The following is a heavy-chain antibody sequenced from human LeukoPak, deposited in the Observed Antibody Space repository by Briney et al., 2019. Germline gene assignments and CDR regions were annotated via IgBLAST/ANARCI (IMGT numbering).Heavy chain of an antibody. CDR1: GFTFSSYD. CDR3: ARGSYGDSTYYGMDV. Sequence: GGSLRLSCAASGFTFSSYDMHWVRQATGKGLEWVSAIGTAGDTYYPGSVKGRFTISRGNAKNSLYLQMNSLRAGDTAVYYCARGSYGDSTYYGMDVWGQGTTVTVSS. D-gene: IGHD4-17*01. J-gene: IGHJ6*02. V-gene: IGHV3-13*01. CDR2: IGTAGDT.